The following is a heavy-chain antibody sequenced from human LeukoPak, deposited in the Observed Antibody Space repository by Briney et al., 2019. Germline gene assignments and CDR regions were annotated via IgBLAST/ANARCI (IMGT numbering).Heavy chain of an antibody. D-gene: IGHD2-15*01. CDR2: ISSSGSNI. CDR1: GFIFTSYG. Sequence: GGSLRLSCTASGFIFTSYGMNWVRRAPGKGLEWVSYISSSGSNIFYADSVKGRFTISRDQAKDSVFLQMNSLRAEDTALYFCARDAVMGATPFYFDSWGQGALVTVSS. J-gene: IGHJ4*02. V-gene: IGHV3-21*04. CDR3: ARDAVMGATPFYFDS.